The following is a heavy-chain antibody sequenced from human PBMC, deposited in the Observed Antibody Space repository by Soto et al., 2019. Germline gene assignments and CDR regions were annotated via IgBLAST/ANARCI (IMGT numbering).Heavy chain of an antibody. Sequence: QVQLVQSGAEVREPGASVKVSCKASGYTFTNYGVSWVRQAPGQGLEWMGWIGGYKGNTNYAQKLQGRVTLTTDTATSTAYMELRSLRSXXXXXXXXXXXXXXXXXXXGYWXQGTLVTVSS. J-gene: IGHJ4*02. V-gene: IGHV1-18*01. CDR3: XXXXXXXXXXXGY. CDR1: GYTFTNYG. CDR2: IGGYKGNT.